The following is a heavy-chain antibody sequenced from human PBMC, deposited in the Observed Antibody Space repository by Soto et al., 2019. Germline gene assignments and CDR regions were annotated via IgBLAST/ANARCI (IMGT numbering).Heavy chain of an antibody. V-gene: IGHV3-23*01. J-gene: IGHJ4*02. Sequence: EVQLLESGGGLVQPGGSLRLSCTASGFTFSNLAITWVRQAPGKGLEWVSTIDAGVGSTHYADSVKGRCTISRDNSNNTLYLQMHSLRAEDTAVYYCAILNAASGSYWGQVSLITVSS. CDR3: AILNAASGSY. CDR2: IDAGVGST. CDR1: GFTFSNLA. D-gene: IGHD6-25*01.